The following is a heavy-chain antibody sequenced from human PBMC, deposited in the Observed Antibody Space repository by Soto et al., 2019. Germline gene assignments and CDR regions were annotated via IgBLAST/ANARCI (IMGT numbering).Heavy chain of an antibody. J-gene: IGHJ6*02. Sequence: ASWKVSCNVSGSTLTELSMRCVRRSPGEGLEMIGGFYAEDVSANYAQKFQGGVTITADESTDTAYMELSSLRSEDTAVYYCARGVTERALPEEVVPAAICLDVWGQGTTVTVSS. D-gene: IGHD2-2*01. CDR2: FYAEDVSA. V-gene: IGHV1-24*01. CDR3: ARGVTERALPEEVVPAAICLDV. CDR1: GSTLTELS.